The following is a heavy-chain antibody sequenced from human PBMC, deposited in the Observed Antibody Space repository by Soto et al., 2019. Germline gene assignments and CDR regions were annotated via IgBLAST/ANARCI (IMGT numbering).Heavy chain of an antibody. CDR1: GFTFSTYG. D-gene: IGHD3-16*01. Sequence: QVQLVEAGGGVVQPGRSLRLSCAASGFTFSTYGMHWVRQAPGKGLEWGAVISYDGGNKYYADSVKGRFTISRDNSKNRQYLQTNSQRAEDTAVDYCAKDYTVYTYSFDYWGKGPLVTVSS. V-gene: IGHV3-30*18. CDR2: ISYDGGNK. CDR3: AKDYTVYTYSFDY. J-gene: IGHJ4*02.